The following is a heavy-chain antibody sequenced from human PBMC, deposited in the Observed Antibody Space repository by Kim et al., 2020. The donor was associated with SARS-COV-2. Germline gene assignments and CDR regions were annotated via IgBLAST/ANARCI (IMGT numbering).Heavy chain of an antibody. Sequence: SVKGRFTSSRDKSKNLLYLQMNSLGTEDTALYCCAKDATRHYTSGSYFDYWGQGTLVTVSS. D-gene: IGHD3-10*01. CDR3: AKDATRHYTSGSYFDY. J-gene: IGHJ4*02. V-gene: IGHV3-43*01.